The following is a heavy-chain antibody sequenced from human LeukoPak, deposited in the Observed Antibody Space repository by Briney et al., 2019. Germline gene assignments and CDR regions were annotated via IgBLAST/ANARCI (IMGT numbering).Heavy chain of an antibody. J-gene: IGHJ4*02. Sequence: GGSLRLSCAASGFTFSTYAMRWVRQAPGKGLEWVSGISGSGGSTSYADSVKGRFTISRDNSKNTLYLHMNSLRAADTAVYYCAKDTVSTFLPVRFDYWGPGTLVTVSS. CDR3: AKDTVSTFLPVRFDY. CDR1: GFTFSTYA. CDR2: ISGSGGST. V-gene: IGHV3-23*01. D-gene: IGHD4-11*01.